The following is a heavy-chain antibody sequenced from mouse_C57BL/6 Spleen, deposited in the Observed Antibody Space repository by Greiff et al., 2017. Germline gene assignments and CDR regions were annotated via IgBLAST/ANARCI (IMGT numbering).Heavy chain of an antibody. D-gene: IGHD2-1*01. CDR2: IPPHCGST. Sequence: VQLQQPGAELVKPGASVKLSCKASGYTFTSYWMHWVKQRPGQGLGWIGMIPPHCGSTNYNEKFKSKATLTVDKSSNTAYMQLSSLTSEDSAVYYCASPPDLNYPSYFGYWGQGTTLTVSS. CDR1: GYTFTSYW. CDR3: ASPPDLNYPSYFGY. V-gene: IGHV1-64*01. J-gene: IGHJ2*01.